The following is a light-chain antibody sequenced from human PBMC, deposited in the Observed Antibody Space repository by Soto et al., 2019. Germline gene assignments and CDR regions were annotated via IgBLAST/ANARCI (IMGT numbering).Light chain of an antibody. J-gene: IGKJ5*01. V-gene: IGKV1-5*01. CDR1: QTISSW. CDR2: DAS. Sequence: IPMIQSPSTLSASVGDRVTITCRASQTISSWLAWYQQKPGKAPTLLIYDASTLERGVPSRFSGTGSGTEFTLSIDSLQPDDFATYYCQQYHTSSITFGQGTRLEIK. CDR3: QQYHTSSIT.